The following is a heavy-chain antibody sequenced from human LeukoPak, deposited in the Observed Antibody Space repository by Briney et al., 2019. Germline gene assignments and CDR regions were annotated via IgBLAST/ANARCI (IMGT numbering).Heavy chain of an antibody. CDR3: AKMGVVAARLGTFDY. D-gene: IGHD6-6*01. CDR2: ISGSGGST. CDR1: GFTFTSYA. J-gene: IGHJ4*02. V-gene: IGHV3-23*01. Sequence: GGSLRLSCAASGFTFTSYAMSWVRQAPGKGLEWVPAISGSGGSTYHADSVKGRFTISRDNSKNTLYLQMNSLRAEDTAVYYCAKMGVVAARLGTFDYWGQGTLVTVSS.